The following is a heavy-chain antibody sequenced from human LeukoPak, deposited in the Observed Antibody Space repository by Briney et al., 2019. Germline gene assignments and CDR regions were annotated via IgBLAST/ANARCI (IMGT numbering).Heavy chain of an antibody. CDR2: IYYSGTS. V-gene: IGHV4-59*01. J-gene: IGHJ3*02. Sequence: SETLSLTCTVSGASISSYFWSWIRQPPGKGLEWIGYIYYSGTSNYSPSLYSRVTMSVDTSKNQFSLKLTSVTAADTAVYYCARGANFGDSGLDAFDIWGQGTMVTVSS. CDR1: GASISSYF. D-gene: IGHD4-17*01. CDR3: ARGANFGDSGLDAFDI.